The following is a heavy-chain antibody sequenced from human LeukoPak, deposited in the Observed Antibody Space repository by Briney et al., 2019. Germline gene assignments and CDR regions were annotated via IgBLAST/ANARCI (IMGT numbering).Heavy chain of an antibody. D-gene: IGHD2-2*01. CDR3: ARGVVVVPAAMYYFDY. CDR1: GGTFSSYA. J-gene: IGHJ4*02. V-gene: IGHV1-69*01. CDR2: IIPIFGTA. Sequence: SVKVSCKASGGTFSSYAISWVRQAPGQGLEWMGGIIPIFGTANYAQKFQGRVTITADESTSTAYVELSSLRSEDTAVYYCARGVVVVPAAMYYFDYWGQGTLVTVSS.